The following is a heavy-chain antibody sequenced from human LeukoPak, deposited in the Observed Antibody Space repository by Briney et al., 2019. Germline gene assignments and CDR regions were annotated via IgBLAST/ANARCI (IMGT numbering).Heavy chain of an antibody. D-gene: IGHD6-19*01. V-gene: IGHV3-53*01. CDR3: ARDHQSSGWGDWFDP. Sequence: PGGSLRLSCAASGFTVSSNYMSWVRQAPGKGLEWVSVIYSSGSTYYADSVKGRFTISRDNSKNTLYLQMNSLRAEDTAVYYCARDHQSSGWGDWFDPWGQGTLVTVSS. CDR2: IYSSGST. CDR1: GFTVSSNY. J-gene: IGHJ5*02.